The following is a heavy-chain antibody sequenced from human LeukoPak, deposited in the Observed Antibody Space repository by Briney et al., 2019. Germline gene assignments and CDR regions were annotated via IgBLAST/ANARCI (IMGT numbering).Heavy chain of an antibody. D-gene: IGHD6-13*01. Sequence: GGSLRLSCAASGFTFSSYAMSWVRQAPGKGLEWASAISDSGGSTYYADSVKGRFTISRDNSKNTLYLQMDSLRAEDTAVYYCAKRLGKSGGSSWYGDAFDIWGQGTMVTVSS. CDR1: GFTFSSYA. CDR2: ISDSGGST. CDR3: AKRLGKSGGSSWYGDAFDI. J-gene: IGHJ3*02. V-gene: IGHV3-23*01.